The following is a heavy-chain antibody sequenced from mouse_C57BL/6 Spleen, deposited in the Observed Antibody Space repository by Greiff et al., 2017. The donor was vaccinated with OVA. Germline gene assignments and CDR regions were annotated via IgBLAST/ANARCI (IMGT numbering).Heavy chain of an antibody. CDR2: INPNNGGT. V-gene: IGHV1-26*01. D-gene: IGHD1-1*01. CDR1: GYTFTDYY. Sequence: VQLQQSGAELVKPGASVKISCKASGYTFTDYYMNWVKQSHGKSLEWIGDINPNNGGTSYNQKFKGKATLTVDKSSSTAYMELRSLTSEDSAVYYCARGTTVDWFAYWGQGTLVTVSA. J-gene: IGHJ3*01. CDR3: ARGTTVDWFAY.